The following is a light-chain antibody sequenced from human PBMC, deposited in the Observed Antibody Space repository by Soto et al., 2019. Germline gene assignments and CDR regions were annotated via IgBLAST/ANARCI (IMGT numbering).Light chain of an antibody. CDR1: QSVSSSY. J-gene: IGKJ3*01. CDR3: QQYGSSPLIT. Sequence: EIGLTQSPGTLSLSPGERATLSCRASQSVSSSYLAWYQQKPGQAPSLLIYGASSRATGIPDKFSGSGSGNDFTLTISRLEPDDFAVYYCQQYGSSPLITFGPGTKVDIK. CDR2: GAS. V-gene: IGKV3-20*01.